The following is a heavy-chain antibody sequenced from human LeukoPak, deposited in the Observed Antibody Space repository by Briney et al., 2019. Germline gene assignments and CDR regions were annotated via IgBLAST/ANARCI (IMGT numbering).Heavy chain of an antibody. CDR2: MNPNSGNT. D-gene: IGHD6-13*01. Sequence: ASVKVSCKASGYTFTSYDINWVRQATGQGLEWMGWMNPNSGNTGYAQKFQGRVTMTRNTSISTAYMELRSLRSADTAVYYCARDYRGIAAAGKGSYYYYYYMDVWGKGTTVTVSS. CDR1: GYTFTSYD. J-gene: IGHJ6*03. CDR3: ARDYRGIAAAGKGSYYYYYYMDV. V-gene: IGHV1-8*01.